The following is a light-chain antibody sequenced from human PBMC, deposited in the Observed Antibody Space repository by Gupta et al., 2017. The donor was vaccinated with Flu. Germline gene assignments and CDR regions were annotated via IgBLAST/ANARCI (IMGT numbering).Light chain of an antibody. CDR3: QQYDSSPLT. J-gene: IGKJ4*01. V-gene: IGKV3-20*01. Sequence: EIVLTQSPDTLSLSPGERATLSCRASQRLTTSFLAWYQQKPGQAPDLLIYRAYNRATGIPDRFSGSGSGTDFTLTISRLEPEDFAVYYCQQYDSSPLTFGGGTKVEIK. CDR1: QRLTTSF. CDR2: RAY.